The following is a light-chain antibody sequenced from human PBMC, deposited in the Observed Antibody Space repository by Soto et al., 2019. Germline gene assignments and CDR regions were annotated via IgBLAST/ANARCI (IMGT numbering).Light chain of an antibody. Sequence: DIQMTQSPSTLSGSVGDRVTITCRASQTISSWLAWYQQKPGKAPKVLIYHASNLQSGVPSRFSGSGSGTDFTLTISSLQPEDVATYYCQKYNSAPLTFGGGTKVDIK. J-gene: IGKJ4*01. CDR3: QKYNSAPLT. CDR2: HAS. V-gene: IGKV1-27*01. CDR1: QTISSW.